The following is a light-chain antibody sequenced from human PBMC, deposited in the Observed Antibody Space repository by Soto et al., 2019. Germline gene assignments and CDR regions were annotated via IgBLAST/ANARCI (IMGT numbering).Light chain of an antibody. J-gene: IGLJ3*02. CDR1: RSNIGTGYD. CDR3: HSYDSSLSGSV. V-gene: IGLV1-40*01. CDR2: GNT. Sequence: QSVLTQPPSVSGAPGQRGTISCTGTRSNIGTGYDVHWYQQLPGTAPKLLIYGNTNRPSGVPDRFSGSKSGTSASLAITGLQAEYEADYYCHSYDSSLSGSVFGGGTKLTVL.